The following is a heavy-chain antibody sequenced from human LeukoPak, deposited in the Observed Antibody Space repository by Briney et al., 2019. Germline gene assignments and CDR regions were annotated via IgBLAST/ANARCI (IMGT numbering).Heavy chain of an antibody. CDR2: INHSGST. CDR1: GGSFSGYY. CDR3: AVFWSGRFDY. D-gene: IGHD3-3*01. J-gene: IGHJ4*02. V-gene: IGHV4-34*01. Sequence: PSETLSLTCAVYGGSFSGYYWSWIRQPPGKGLEWIGEINHSGSTNYNPSLKSRVTISVDTSKNQFSLKLSSVTAADTAVYYCAVFWSGRFDYWGQGTLVTVSS.